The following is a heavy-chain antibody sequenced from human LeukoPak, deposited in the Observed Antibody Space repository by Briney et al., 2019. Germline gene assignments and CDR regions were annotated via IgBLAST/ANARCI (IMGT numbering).Heavy chain of an antibody. V-gene: IGHV4-39*01. J-gene: IGHJ4*02. CDR2: IYSTGST. D-gene: IGHD3-9*01. CDR3: ARVIRTTGYYSNPKSGSFDF. CDR1: GGSISSSHHY. Sequence: SETLSLTCVVSGGSISSSHHYWGWIRQPPGKGLEWIGTIYSTGSTYYNPSLRTRVTISVDTSKNQFSLKLSSVTAADTAVYYCARVIRTTGYYSNPKSGSFDFWGQGTLVTVSS.